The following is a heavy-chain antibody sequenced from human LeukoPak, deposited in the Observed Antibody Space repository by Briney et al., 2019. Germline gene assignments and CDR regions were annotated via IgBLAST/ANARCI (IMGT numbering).Heavy chain of an antibody. J-gene: IGHJ4*02. D-gene: IGHD2-21*02. V-gene: IGHV4-39*01. CDR1: GGSISSSSYY. CDR3: ARHAAYCGGDCSPYYFDY. CDR2: IYYSGST. Sequence: SETLSLTCTVSGGSISSSSYYWGWIRQPPGKGLEWIGSIYYSGSTYYNPSLKSRVTISVDTSKNQFSLKLSSVTAADTVVYYCARHAAYCGGDCSPYYFDYWGQGTLVTVSS.